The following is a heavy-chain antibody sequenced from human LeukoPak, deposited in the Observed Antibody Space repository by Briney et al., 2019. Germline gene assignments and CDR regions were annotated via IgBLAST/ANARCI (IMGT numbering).Heavy chain of an antibody. V-gene: IGHV3-21*01. CDR1: GFTFSSYE. J-gene: IGHJ1*01. Sequence: PGGSLRLSCAASGFTFSSYEMNWVRQAPGKGLEWVSSISSSSSYIYYADSVKGRFTISRDNAKNSLYLQMNSLRAEDTAVYYCARDWGYDSSGYFPRAEYFQHWGQGTLVTVSS. CDR3: ARDWGYDSSGYFPRAEYFQH. D-gene: IGHD3-22*01. CDR2: ISSSSSYI.